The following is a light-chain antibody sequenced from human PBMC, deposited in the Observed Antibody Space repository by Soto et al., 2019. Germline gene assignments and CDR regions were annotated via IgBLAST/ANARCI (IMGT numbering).Light chain of an antibody. J-gene: IGKJ4*01. CDR3: QQANGFSVA. CDR2: SVS. V-gene: IGKV1-12*01. Sequence: DIQMTQSPSSVTASVGNRVTITSRASQGVSGWLAWYQQKPGKAPKLMIYSVSILQGGIPARLGGSGSWTDFALTISSLQPDDFATYYCQQANGFSVAFGGGTRVEIK. CDR1: QGVSGW.